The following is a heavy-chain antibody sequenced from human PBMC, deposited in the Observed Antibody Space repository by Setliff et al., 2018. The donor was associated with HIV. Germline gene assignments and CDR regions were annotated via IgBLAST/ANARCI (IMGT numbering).Heavy chain of an antibody. D-gene: IGHD3-10*01. J-gene: IGHJ4*02. Sequence: PSETLSLTCTVSGGPISSYYWSWIRQPPGKGLEWIGYIYSSGSTNYNPSLKSRVSISVDTSKSQLSLQLRSVTAADTAVYYCARQRDRFGEFEYWGQGTPVTVSS. CDR3: ARQRDRFGEFEY. V-gene: IGHV4-4*09. CDR1: GGPISSYY. CDR2: IYSSGST.